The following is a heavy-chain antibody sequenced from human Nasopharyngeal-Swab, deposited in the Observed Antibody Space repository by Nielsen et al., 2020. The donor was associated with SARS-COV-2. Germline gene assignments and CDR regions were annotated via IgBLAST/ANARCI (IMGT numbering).Heavy chain of an antibody. CDR3: AKVPRVNDPVDY. D-gene: IGHD2-21*01. CDR1: GFTFSSYS. Sequence: GESLKISCAASGFTFSSYSMNWVRQAPGKGLEWVSAISGSGGSTFYADSVKGRFTISRDNSKNTLYLQMNSLRAEDTAAYYCAKVPRVNDPVDYWGQGTLVTVSS. V-gene: IGHV3-23*01. CDR2: ISGSGGST. J-gene: IGHJ4*02.